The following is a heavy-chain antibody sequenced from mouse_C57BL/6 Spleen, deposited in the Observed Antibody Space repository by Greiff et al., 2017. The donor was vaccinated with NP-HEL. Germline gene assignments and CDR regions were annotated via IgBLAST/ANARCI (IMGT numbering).Heavy chain of an antibody. J-gene: IGHJ2*01. V-gene: IGHV5-4*01. Sequence: DVHLVESGGGLVKPGGSLKLSCAASGFTFSSYAMSWVRQTPEKRLEWVATISDGGSYTYYPDNVKGRFTISRDNAKNNLYLQMSHLKSEDTAMYYCARDRGWLLPLDYWGQGTTLTVSS. D-gene: IGHD2-3*01. CDR2: ISDGGSYT. CDR3: ARDRGWLLPLDY. CDR1: GFTFSSYA.